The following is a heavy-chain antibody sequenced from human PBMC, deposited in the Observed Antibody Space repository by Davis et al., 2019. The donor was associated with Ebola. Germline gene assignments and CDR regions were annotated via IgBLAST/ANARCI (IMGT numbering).Heavy chain of an antibody. D-gene: IGHD2-2*01. CDR1: GFTFSSYG. CDR3: AKDEGSDYCSSTSCYFGYYYYYGMDV. Sequence: GGSLRLSCAASGFTFSSYGMHWVRQAPGKGLEWVAVISYDGSNKYYADSVKGRFTISRDNSKNTLYLQMNSLRAEDTAVYYCAKDEGSDYCSSTSCYFGYYYYYGMDVWGQGTTVTVSS. V-gene: IGHV3-30*18. J-gene: IGHJ6*02. CDR2: ISYDGSNK.